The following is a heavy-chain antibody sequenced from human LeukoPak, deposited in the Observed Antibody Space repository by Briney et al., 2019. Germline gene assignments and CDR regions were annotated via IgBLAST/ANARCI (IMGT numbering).Heavy chain of an antibody. CDR2: INPSGGST. D-gene: IGHD3-3*01. CDR3: ARANPEITIFGVVIMGDDY. V-gene: IGHV1-46*01. J-gene: IGHJ4*02. Sequence: ASVKVSCKASGYTFTSYYMHWVRQAPGQGLEWMGIINPSGGSTSYAQKFQGRVTMTRDTSTSTVYMELSSLRSEDTAVYYCARANPEITIFGVVIMGDDYWGQGTLVTVPS. CDR1: GYTFTSYY.